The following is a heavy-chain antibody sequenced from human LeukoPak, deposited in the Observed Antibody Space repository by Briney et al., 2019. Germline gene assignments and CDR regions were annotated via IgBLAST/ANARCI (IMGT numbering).Heavy chain of an antibody. CDR3: ARPYDASGYYYFQY. CDR2: INPSGGST. V-gene: IGHV1-46*01. CDR1: GYAFTNYY. J-gene: IGHJ1*01. D-gene: IGHD3-22*01. Sequence: ASVKVSCKASGYAFTNYYMHWVRQAPGQGLEWMGIINPSGGSTSYAQKFQGRVTMTSDTSTSTVYTEMSSLRSEDTAVYYCARPYDASGYYYFQYWGQGTLVTVSS.